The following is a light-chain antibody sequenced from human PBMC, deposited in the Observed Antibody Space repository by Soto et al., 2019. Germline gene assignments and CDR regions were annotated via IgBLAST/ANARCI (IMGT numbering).Light chain of an antibody. J-gene: IGKJ2*01. CDR1: HSLLYNSSHY. CDR2: WSS. V-gene: IGKV4-1*01. CDR3: QQYYTTPYT. Sequence: VVTQFPDSLTVSLGERAAIDCKSSHSLLYNSSHYLAWYQQRPGQPPKLLIYWSSTRESGVPARFSGSWSGTNSTLTISGLQAEDAAVYYCQQYYTTPYTFGQGTKLAI.